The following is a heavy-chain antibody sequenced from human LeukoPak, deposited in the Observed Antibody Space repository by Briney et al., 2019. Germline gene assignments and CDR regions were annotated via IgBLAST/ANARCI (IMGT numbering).Heavy chain of an antibody. V-gene: IGHV1-18*01. D-gene: IGHD6-13*01. CDR3: AREARYSSSWYSMV. Sequence: ASVKVSCKASGYTFTSYGISWLRQAPGQGLEWMGWISAYNGNTNYAQKLQGRVTMTTDTSTSTAYMELRSLRSDDTAVYYCAREARYSSSWYSMVWGQGTLVTVSS. J-gene: IGHJ4*02. CDR2: ISAYNGNT. CDR1: GYTFTSYG.